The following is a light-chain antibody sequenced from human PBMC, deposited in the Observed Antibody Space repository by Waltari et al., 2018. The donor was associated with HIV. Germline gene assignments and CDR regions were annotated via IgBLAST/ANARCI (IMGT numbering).Light chain of an antibody. CDR3: CSYAGDYTYV. CDR2: DVS. V-gene: IGLV2-11*01. CDR1: SSDVGYYNY. Sequence: QSALTQPRSVSGSPGQSVTISCTGTSSDVGYYNYVSWYQQHPGKAPKLMIYDVSKRPSGVPDRFSGSKSGNTASLTISGLQAEDEADYYCCSYAGDYTYVFGTGTKVTVL. J-gene: IGLJ1*01.